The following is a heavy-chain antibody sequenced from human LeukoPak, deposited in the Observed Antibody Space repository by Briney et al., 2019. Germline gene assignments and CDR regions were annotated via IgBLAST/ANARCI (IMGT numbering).Heavy chain of an antibody. CDR2: IYYSGST. V-gene: IGHV4-61*08. CDR3: ARDSNRYFDWLLYPSYGMDV. Sequence: SETLSLTCTVSGVSISSGDYYWSWIRQPPGKGLEWIGYIYYSGSTNYNPSLKSRVTISVDTSKNQFSLKLSSVTAADTAVYYCARDSNRYFDWLLYPSYGMDVWGQGTTVTVSS. CDR1: GVSISSGDYY. J-gene: IGHJ6*02. D-gene: IGHD3-9*01.